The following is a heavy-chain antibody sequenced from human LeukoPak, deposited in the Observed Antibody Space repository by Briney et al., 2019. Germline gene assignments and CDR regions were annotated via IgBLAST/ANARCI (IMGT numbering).Heavy chain of an antibody. CDR1: GFTFSSYG. V-gene: IGHV3-30*02. CDR3: AKGSNYYDSSGYYF. CDR2: IRYDGSNK. Sequence: TGGSLRLSCAASGFTFSSYGMHWVRQAPGKGLEWVAFIRYDGSNKYYADSVKGRFTISRDNPKNTLYLQMNSLRAEDTAVYYCAKGSNYYDSSGYYFWGQGTLVTVSS. J-gene: IGHJ4*02. D-gene: IGHD3-22*01.